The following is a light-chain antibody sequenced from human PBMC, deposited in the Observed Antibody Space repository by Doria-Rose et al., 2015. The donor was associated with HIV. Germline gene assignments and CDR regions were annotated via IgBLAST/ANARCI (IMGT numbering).Light chain of an antibody. V-gene: IGKV4-1*01. CDR1: QSLLYTSKNY. CDR3: QQYYDTPS. Sequence: TQSPESLGMSLGERATLNCKSNQSLLYTSKNYLAWYQQKPGQPPKLLIYWASTRQSVVPARFSGSGSGTDFTLTISSLEAEDVAVYYCQQYYDTPSFGPGTTVDI. J-gene: IGKJ3*01. CDR2: WAS.